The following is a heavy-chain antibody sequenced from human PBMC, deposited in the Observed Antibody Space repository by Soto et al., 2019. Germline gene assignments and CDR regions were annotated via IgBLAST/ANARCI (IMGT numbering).Heavy chain of an antibody. CDR1: GGTFSSYA. CDR2: IIPIFGTA. J-gene: IGHJ6*02. CDR3: AKRDIVVVPAAIGYYYYGMDV. Sequence: SVKVSCKASGGTFSSYAISWVRQAPGQGLEWMGGIIPIFGTANYAQKFQDRVTITADESTSTAYMELSSLRSENTAVYYCAKRDIVVVPAAIGYYYYGMDVWGQGTTVTVSS. V-gene: IGHV1-69*13. D-gene: IGHD2-2*01.